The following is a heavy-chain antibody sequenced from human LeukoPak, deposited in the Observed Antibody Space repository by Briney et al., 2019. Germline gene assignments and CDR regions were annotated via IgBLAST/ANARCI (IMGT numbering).Heavy chain of an antibody. Sequence: GGSLRLSCAASGLTFSNYWMHWVRQAPGKGLVWVSRIRSDGTSTTYADSVRGRFTISRDNAKNMLFLQMNSLRAEDTAIYYCARGGDPVKYYAEYFQHWGQGALVTVST. CDR1: GLTFSNYW. CDR2: IRSDGTST. J-gene: IGHJ1*01. CDR3: ARGGDPVKYYAEYFQH. D-gene: IGHD1-26*01. V-gene: IGHV3-74*01.